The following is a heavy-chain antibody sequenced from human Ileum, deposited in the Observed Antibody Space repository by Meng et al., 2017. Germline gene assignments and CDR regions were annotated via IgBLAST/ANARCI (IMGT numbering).Heavy chain of an antibody. CDR1: GFTFSSYW. CDR3: ARDQDGAGPTIDS. J-gene: IGHJ4*02. V-gene: IGHV3-74*01. Sequence: EVLLGESGGGSVQPGGSLRLSCAASGFTFSSYWMHWVRQTPGKGLVWVSRITNDGSRVIYADSVKGRFTISRDNARNTLYLQMNSLTAEDTALYYCARDQDGAGPTIDSWGQGTLVTVSS. CDR2: ITNDGSRV. D-gene: IGHD1-14*01.